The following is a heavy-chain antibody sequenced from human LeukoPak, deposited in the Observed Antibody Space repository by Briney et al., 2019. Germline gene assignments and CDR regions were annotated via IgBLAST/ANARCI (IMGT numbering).Heavy chain of an antibody. J-gene: IGHJ4*02. CDR1: GYTFTNFG. CDR2: ISAYNGNT. D-gene: IGHD3-22*01. V-gene: IGHV1-18*01. CDR3: AREFYDDSGYYHSPS. Sequence: ASVKVSCKASGYTFTNFGIIWVRQTPGQGLEWMGWISAYNGNTNYAQKFQGRVTMTADTSTSTAYMDLRSLRSDDTAVYYCAREFYDDSGYYHSPSWGQGTLVTVSS.